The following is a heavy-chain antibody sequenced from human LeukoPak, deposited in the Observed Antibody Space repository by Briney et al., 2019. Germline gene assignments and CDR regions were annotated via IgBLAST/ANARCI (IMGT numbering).Heavy chain of an antibody. CDR2: IYHSGST. V-gene: IGHV4-30-4*01. D-gene: IGHD6-13*01. CDR3: ARVIAVAGDLEYFKR. CDR1: GGSINSGDYY. Sequence: SETLSLTRTVSGGSINSGDYYWRWIRQPPGKGLEWIGYIYHSGSTYYNASLKSRVTVSVDTSKNQCSLRLSSVTAADTAVYYCARVIAVAGDLEYFKRWSQGTLVTVSS. J-gene: IGHJ1*01.